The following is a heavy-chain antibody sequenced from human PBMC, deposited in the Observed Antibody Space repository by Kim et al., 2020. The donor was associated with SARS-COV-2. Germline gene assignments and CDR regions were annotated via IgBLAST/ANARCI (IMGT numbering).Heavy chain of an antibody. CDR2: IYYSGST. J-gene: IGHJ3*02. Sequence: SETLSLTCTVSGGSISSSYYYWGWIRQPPGKGLEWIGSIYYSGSTYYNPSLKSRVTISVDTSKNQFSLKLSSVTAADTAVYYCARHKRGIAVADDAFDIWGQGTMLTVSS. CDR1: GGSISSSYYY. V-gene: IGHV4-39*01. D-gene: IGHD6-19*01. CDR3: ARHKRGIAVADDAFDI.